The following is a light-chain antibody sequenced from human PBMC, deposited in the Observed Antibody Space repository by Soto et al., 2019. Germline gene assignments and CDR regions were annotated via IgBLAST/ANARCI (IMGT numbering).Light chain of an antibody. V-gene: IGLV1-40*01. CDR3: QSYDSSLSGSV. CDR1: SSNIGAGYD. J-gene: IGLJ3*02. Sequence: QSVLTQPPSVSGAPGQRVTISCTGSSSNIGAGYDVHWYQQVPGTAPKLLIYDNSNRPSGVPDRFSGSKSGTSATLAITGLQAEDEADYHCQSYDSSLSGSVFGGGTKLTV. CDR2: DNS.